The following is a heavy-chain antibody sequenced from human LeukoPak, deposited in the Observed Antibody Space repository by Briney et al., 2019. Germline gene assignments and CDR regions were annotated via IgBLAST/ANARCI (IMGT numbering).Heavy chain of an antibody. Sequence: PSETLSLTCTVSGVSVSSGSDYWSWIRQPPGKGLEWIGHISYSGSTNYNPSLKSRVTISLDTSKNQLSLKLNSVTTADTAVYYCARGQAALWFGELWGQGTLVTVSS. CDR3: ARGQAALWFGEL. D-gene: IGHD3-10*01. V-gene: IGHV4-61*01. J-gene: IGHJ4*02. CDR2: ISYSGST. CDR1: GVSVSSGSDY.